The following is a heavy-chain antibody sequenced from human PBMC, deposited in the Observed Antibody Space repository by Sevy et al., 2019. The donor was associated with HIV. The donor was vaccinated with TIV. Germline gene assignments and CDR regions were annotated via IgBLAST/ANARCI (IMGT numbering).Heavy chain of an antibody. V-gene: IGHV4-30-4*01. Sequence: SETLSLTCTVSGGSISSGDYYWSWIRQPPGKGLEWIGYIYYSGSTYYNPSLKSRVTISVDTSKNQFSLKLSSVTVADTAVYYCARGGDYNDSSGYYSYDYWGQGTLVTVSS. J-gene: IGHJ4*02. D-gene: IGHD3-22*01. CDR3: ARGGDYNDSSGYYSYDY. CDR1: GGSISSGDYY. CDR2: IYYSGST.